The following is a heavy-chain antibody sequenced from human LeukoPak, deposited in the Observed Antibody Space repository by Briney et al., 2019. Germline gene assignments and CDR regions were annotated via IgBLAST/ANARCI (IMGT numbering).Heavy chain of an antibody. CDR1: GGSISTYY. Sequence: SETLSLTCTVSGGSISTYYWTWIRQRPGRGLEWIGRLYPSGTTNYNPSPKSRVTISVDTSKSQFSLKLSYVTAADTAVYYCARGTDNIVGATYDYWGQGTLVTVSS. CDR3: ARGTDNIVGATYDY. J-gene: IGHJ4*02. CDR2: LYPSGTT. V-gene: IGHV4-59*01. D-gene: IGHD1-26*01.